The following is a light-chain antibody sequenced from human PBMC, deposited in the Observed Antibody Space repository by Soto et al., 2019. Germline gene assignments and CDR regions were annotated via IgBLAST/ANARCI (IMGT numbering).Light chain of an antibody. Sequence: DIQMTQSPSSLSASVGDRVTITCQASQDISNYLNWYQQKPGKAPKLLIYDASNLETGVPSRFSGSGSGTDFTFTISSLQPEDIATYYCQQYDNLLSYPLTFGGGTKVEIK. J-gene: IGKJ4*01. CDR2: DAS. V-gene: IGKV1-33*01. CDR1: QDISNY. CDR3: QQYDNLLSYPLT.